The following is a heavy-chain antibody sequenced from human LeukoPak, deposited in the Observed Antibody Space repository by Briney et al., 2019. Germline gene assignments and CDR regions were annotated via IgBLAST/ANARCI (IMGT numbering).Heavy chain of an antibody. CDR2: ISSGSSAI. V-gene: IGHV3-21*01. CDR1: GFTFTTYS. J-gene: IGHJ4*02. CDR3: ASLAAAGGGSYGY. D-gene: IGHD6-13*01. Sequence: GGSLRLSCEASGFTFTTYSMTWVRQAPGKGLEWVSIISSGSSAIFSADALKGRFTISRDDAKNLLYLDMNSLRAEDTAVYYCASLAAAGGGSYGYWGQGTLVTVSS.